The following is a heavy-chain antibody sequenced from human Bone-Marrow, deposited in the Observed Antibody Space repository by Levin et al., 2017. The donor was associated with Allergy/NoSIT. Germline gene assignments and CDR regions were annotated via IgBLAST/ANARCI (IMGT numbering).Heavy chain of an antibody. CDR2: TYYRSKWYN. CDR1: GDSVSSNSAA. Sequence: SQTLSLTCAIPGDSVSSNSAAWNWIRQSPSRGLEWLGRTYYRSKWYNDYAVSVKSRITINPDTSKNQFSLQLNSVTPEDTAVYYCASQQEDSSSWYDSWFDPWGQGTLVTVSS. J-gene: IGHJ5*02. V-gene: IGHV6-1*01. D-gene: IGHD6-13*01. CDR3: ASQQEDSSSWYDSWFDP.